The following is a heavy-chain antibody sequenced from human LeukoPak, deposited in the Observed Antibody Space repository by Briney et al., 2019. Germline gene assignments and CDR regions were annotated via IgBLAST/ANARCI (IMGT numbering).Heavy chain of an antibody. Sequence: GESLKISCKGSGYRFTSYWIGWVRQMPGKGLECMVIIYPGYSDTRYSPSFQGQVTISADKSISTAYLQWSSLKASDTAMYYCARGAIVVVPAAIGSAWFDPWGQGTLVTVSS. V-gene: IGHV5-51*01. CDR1: GYRFTSYW. CDR3: ARGAIVVVPAAIGSAWFDP. J-gene: IGHJ5*02. D-gene: IGHD2-2*01. CDR2: IYPGYSDT.